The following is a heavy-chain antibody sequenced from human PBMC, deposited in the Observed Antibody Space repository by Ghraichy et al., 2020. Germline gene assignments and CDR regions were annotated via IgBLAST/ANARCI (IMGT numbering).Heavy chain of an antibody. Sequence: GGSLRLSCAASGFTFTSYGINWVRQAPGKGLEWVSSISRSSNYIYYADSVKGRFTISRDNAKNSLYLQMNSLRAEDTAVYFCARAIDYSDYSFDYWGQGTLVTVSS. CDR2: ISRSSNYI. V-gene: IGHV3-21*01. CDR1: GFTFTSYG. J-gene: IGHJ4*02. CDR3: ARAIDYSDYSFDY. D-gene: IGHD4-11*01.